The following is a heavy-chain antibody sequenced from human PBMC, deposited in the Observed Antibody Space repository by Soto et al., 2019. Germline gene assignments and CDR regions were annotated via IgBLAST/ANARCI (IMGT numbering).Heavy chain of an antibody. V-gene: IGHV1-69*13. D-gene: IGHD6-13*01. CDR1: GGTFSSYA. Sequence: ASVKVSCKASGGTFSSYAISWVRQAPGQGLEWMGGIIPIFGTANYAQKFQGRVTITADESTSTAYMELSSLRSEDTAVYYCARASQPDYYYYYGMDVWGQGTTVTVSS. J-gene: IGHJ6*02. CDR2: IIPIFGTA. CDR3: ARASQPDYYYYYGMDV.